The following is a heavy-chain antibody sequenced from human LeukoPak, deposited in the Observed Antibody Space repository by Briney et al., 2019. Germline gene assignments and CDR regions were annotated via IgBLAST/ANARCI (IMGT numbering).Heavy chain of an antibody. Sequence: GGSLRLSCAASGFTFSSYEMNWVRQAPGTGLEWVSYISSSGSTIYYADSVKGRFTISRDNAKNSLYLQMNSLRAEDTAVYYCAREPAGTSLDYWGQGTLVTVSS. D-gene: IGHD1-14*01. V-gene: IGHV3-48*03. CDR2: ISSSGSTI. CDR1: GFTFSSYE. J-gene: IGHJ4*02. CDR3: AREPAGTSLDY.